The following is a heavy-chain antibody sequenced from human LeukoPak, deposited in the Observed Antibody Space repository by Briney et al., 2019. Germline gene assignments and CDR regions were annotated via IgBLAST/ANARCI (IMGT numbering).Heavy chain of an antibody. CDR3: AKGGCSSTSCPELDP. D-gene: IGHD2-2*01. V-gene: IGHV3-23*01. Sequence: GGSLRLSCAASGFTFSSYAMSWVRQAPGKGQEWVSAISGSGGSRYYADSVKGRFTISRDNSKNTLYLQMNSLRAEDTAVYYCAKGGCSSTSCPELDPWGQGTLVTVSS. J-gene: IGHJ5*02. CDR1: GFTFSSYA. CDR2: ISGSGGSR.